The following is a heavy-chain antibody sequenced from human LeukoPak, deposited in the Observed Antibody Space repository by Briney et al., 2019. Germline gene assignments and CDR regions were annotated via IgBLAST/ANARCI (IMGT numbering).Heavy chain of an antibody. CDR2: MNNGPGAT. D-gene: IGHD5-12*01. J-gene: IGHJ6*02. CDR3: AKTHYDLLDV. CDR1: GFSFSTSP. Sequence: GGSLRLSCAASGFSFSTSPMSWVRQPPGKGLEWVSAMNNGPGATFYRDSVRGRFTISRDDTKSTLYLQMNSLRAEDTGTYYCAKTHYDLLDVWGQGTTVTVSS. V-gene: IGHV3-23*01.